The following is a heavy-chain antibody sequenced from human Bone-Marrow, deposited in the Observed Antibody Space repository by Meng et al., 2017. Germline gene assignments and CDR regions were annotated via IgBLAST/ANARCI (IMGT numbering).Heavy chain of an antibody. CDR3: ARGRVTTVTTPNWYFDL. J-gene: IGHJ2*01. V-gene: IGHV4-34*01. CDR2: INHSGST. D-gene: IGHD4-17*01. CDR1: GGSFSGYY. Sequence: QVQLQQWGAGRLMPSEPLSLTCAVYGGSFSGYYWSWIRQPPGKGLEWIGEINHSGSTNYNPSLKSRVTISVDTSKNQFSLKLSSVTAADTAVYYCARGRVTTVTTPNWYFDLWGRGTLVTVSS.